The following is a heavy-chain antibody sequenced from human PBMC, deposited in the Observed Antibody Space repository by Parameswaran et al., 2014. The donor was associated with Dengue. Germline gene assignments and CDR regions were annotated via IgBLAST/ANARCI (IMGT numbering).Heavy chain of an antibody. Sequence: VRQAPGKGLEWIGEINHSGSTNYNPSLKSRVTISVDTSKNQFSLKLSSVTAADTAVYYCARHISSGWYSTDYWGQGTLVTVSS. D-gene: IGHD6-19*01. CDR2: INHSGST. CDR3: ARHISSGWYSTDY. J-gene: IGHJ4*02. V-gene: IGHV4-34*01.